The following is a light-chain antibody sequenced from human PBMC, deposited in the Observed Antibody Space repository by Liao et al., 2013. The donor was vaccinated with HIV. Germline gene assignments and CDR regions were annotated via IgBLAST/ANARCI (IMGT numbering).Light chain of an antibody. CDR2: YDS. Sequence: SYVLTQPPSVSVAPGKTASITCGGNKIGIQSVHWYRQKPGRAPVLVIFYDSDRPSGIPERISGSNSGNTATLTISRVEAGDEADYYCQVWDSGSDHVVFGGGTKLTVL. V-gene: IGLV3-21*04. CDR1: KIGIQS. J-gene: IGLJ2*01. CDR3: QVWDSGSDHVV.